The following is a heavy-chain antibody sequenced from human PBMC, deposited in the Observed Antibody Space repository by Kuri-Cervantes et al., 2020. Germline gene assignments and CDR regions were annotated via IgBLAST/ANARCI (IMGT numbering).Heavy chain of an antibody. CDR2: ISSTSSTI. CDR3: ARGRYSFDY. CDR1: GFTFSDYY. J-gene: IGHJ4*02. V-gene: IGHV3-11*04. Sequence: GESLKISCAASGFTFSDYYMTWIRQAPGKGLEWVSYISSTSSTIYYADSVKGRFTTSRDNAKNSLYLQMSSLRAEDTAVYYCARGRYSFDYWGQGTLVTVSS. D-gene: IGHD1-26*01.